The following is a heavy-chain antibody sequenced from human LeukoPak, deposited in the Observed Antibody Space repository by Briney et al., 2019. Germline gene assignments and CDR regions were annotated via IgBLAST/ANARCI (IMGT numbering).Heavy chain of an antibody. D-gene: IGHD5-12*01. Sequence: PGGSLRLSCAASGFTFNTFAMQWLRQAPGKGLEYVSAISINGGSRYYANSVKDRFTVSRGNSQNTLFLQMGSLRPEDTAVYYCARLRQGYSGYVPPDYWGQGTLVTVSS. J-gene: IGHJ4*02. CDR3: ARLRQGYSGYVPPDY. CDR1: GFTFNTFA. V-gene: IGHV3-64*01. CDR2: ISINGGSR.